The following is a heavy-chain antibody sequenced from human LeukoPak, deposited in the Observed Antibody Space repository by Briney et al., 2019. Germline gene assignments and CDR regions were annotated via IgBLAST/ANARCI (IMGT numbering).Heavy chain of an antibody. D-gene: IGHD4-17*01. J-gene: IGHJ5*02. Sequence: QTGGSLRLSCAASGFTFSGYWMSWVRQAPGKGLEWVADIKQDGSEKYYVDSVKGRFTISRDNTKNSLYLQMNSLRAEDTAVYYCARDYGDLWGQGTLVTVSS. CDR3: ARDYGDL. CDR2: IKQDGSEK. CDR1: GFTFSGYW. V-gene: IGHV3-7*01.